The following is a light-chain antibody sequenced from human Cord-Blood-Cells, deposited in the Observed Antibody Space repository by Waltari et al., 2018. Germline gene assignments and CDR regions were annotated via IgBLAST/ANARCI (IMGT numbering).Light chain of an antibody. CDR2: DVR. Sequence: QSALTQPASVSGSPGQSITISCPGTSSDFGGYNYVSWYQQHPGKAPKLMIYDVRNRPSVVSNRFAGSKSGNTASLTISGLQAEDEADYYCSSYTSSSTWVFGGGTKLTVL. J-gene: IGLJ3*02. CDR3: SSYTSSSTWV. CDR1: SSDFGGYNY. V-gene: IGLV2-14*03.